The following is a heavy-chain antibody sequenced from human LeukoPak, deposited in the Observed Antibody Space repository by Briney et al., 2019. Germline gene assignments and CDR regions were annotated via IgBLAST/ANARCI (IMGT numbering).Heavy chain of an antibody. CDR1: GGSFSGYY. V-gene: IGHV4-34*01. D-gene: IGHD3-3*01. CDR3: ARNITIFGNAGRG. J-gene: IGHJ4*02. CDR2: INHSGST. Sequence: KPLETLSLTCAVYGGSFSGYYWSWIRQPPGKGLEWIGEINHSGSTNYNPSLKSRVTISVDTSKNQFSLRLSSVTAADTAVYYCARNITIFGNAGRGGGQGTLVTVSS.